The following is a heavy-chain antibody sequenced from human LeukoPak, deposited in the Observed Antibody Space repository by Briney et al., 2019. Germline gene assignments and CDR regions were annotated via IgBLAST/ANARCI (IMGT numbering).Heavy chain of an antibody. D-gene: IGHD3-10*01. CDR1: GFTFSSYG. Sequence: PGGSLRLSCAASGFTFSSYGMSWVRQAPGKGLEWVSAISGNGGSTYYADSVKGRFAISRDTSKNTLYLQMNSLRAEDTAVYYCARHGSITMVRGRLRYFYMDVWGKGTTVTISS. V-gene: IGHV3-23*01. CDR2: ISGNGGST. CDR3: ARHGSITMVRGRLRYFYMDV. J-gene: IGHJ6*03.